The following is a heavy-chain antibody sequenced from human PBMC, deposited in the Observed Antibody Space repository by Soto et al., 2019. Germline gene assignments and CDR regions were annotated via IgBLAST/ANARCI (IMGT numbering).Heavy chain of an antibody. Sequence: TGGSLRLSCAASGFTFSSYAMSWVRQAPGKGLEWVSAISGSGGSTYYADSVKGRFTISRDNSKNTLYLQMNSLRAEDTAVYHCARDYGDYGWYFDLWGRGTLVTVSS. CDR1: GFTFSSYA. CDR2: ISGSGGST. CDR3: ARDYGDYGWYFDL. V-gene: IGHV3-23*01. J-gene: IGHJ2*01. D-gene: IGHD4-17*01.